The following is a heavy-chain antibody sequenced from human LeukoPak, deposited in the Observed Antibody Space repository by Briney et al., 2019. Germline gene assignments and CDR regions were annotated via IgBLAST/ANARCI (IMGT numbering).Heavy chain of an antibody. D-gene: IGHD6-13*01. CDR3: ARVAAAGINYYYMDV. Sequence: ASVKVSCKASGGTFSSYAISWVRQAPGQGLEWMGRIIPILGIANYAQKFQGRVTITADKSTSTAYMELSSLRSEDTAVYYCARVAAAGINYYYMDVWGKGTAVTVSS. J-gene: IGHJ6*03. CDR1: GGTFSSYA. CDR2: IIPILGIA. V-gene: IGHV1-69*10.